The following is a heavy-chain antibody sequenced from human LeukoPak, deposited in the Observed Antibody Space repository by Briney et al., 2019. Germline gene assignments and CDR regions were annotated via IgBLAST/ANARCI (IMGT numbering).Heavy chain of an antibody. CDR3: ARSIGLTGGGVDV. CDR1: GFTFSGYN. CDR2: ITNGGSTI. V-gene: IGHV3-11*01. J-gene: IGHJ6*02. Sequence: GGSLRLSCAASGFTFSGYNMNWVRQAPGKGMEWVSYITNGGSTIHHADSVKGRFTISRDNAKKTLYLQMNSLRAEDTAVYYCARSIGLTGGGVDVWGQGTTVTVSS. D-gene: IGHD3-9*01.